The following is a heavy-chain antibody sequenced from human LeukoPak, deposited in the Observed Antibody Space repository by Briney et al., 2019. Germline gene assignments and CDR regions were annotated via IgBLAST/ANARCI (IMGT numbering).Heavy chain of an antibody. Sequence: GGSLRLSCAASGFTFSDYYMSWIRQAPGKGLEWVSYISRNNNYTNYADSVKGRFTMSRDNAKDLLYLHLNSLRDEDTAVYYCARDTVNGPFVISLDLWGQGVLVTVSS. D-gene: IGHD2-8*01. J-gene: IGHJ5*02. CDR2: ISRNNNYT. CDR3: ARDTVNGPFVISLDL. CDR1: GFTFSDYY. V-gene: IGHV3-11*06.